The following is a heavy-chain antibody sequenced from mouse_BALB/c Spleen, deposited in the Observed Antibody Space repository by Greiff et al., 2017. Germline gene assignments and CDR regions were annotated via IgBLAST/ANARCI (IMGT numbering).Heavy chain of an antibody. CDR2: ISTYYGDA. D-gene: IGHD3-1*01. V-gene: IGHV1S137*01. J-gene: IGHJ4*01. CDR3: ARGRATRAMDY. Sequence: VKLMESGAELVRPGVSVKISCKGSGYTFTDYAMHWVKQSHAKSLEWIGVISTYYGDASYNQKFKGKATMTVDKSSSTAYMELARLTSEDSAIYYCARGRATRAMDYWGQGTSVTVSS. CDR1: GYTFTDYA.